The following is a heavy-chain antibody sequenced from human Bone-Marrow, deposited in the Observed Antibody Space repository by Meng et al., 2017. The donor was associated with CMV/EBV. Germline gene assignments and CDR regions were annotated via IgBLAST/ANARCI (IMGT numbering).Heavy chain of an antibody. CDR1: GFTFSSYA. J-gene: IGHJ3*02. Sequence: GGSLRLSCAASGFTFSSYAMSWVRQAPGKGLEWVSAISGSGGSTYYADSVKGRFTISRDNSKNTLYLQMNSLRAEDTAVYYCAKVTRVVPAAIGAFDIWGQGTMVTVSS. D-gene: IGHD2-2*01. V-gene: IGHV3-23*01. CDR2: ISGSGGST. CDR3: AKVTRVVPAAIGAFDI.